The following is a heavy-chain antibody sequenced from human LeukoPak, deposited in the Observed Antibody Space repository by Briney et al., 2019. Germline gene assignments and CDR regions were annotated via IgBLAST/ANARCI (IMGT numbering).Heavy chain of an antibody. D-gene: IGHD4-17*01. Sequence: GESLRISCKGSGYSFTSYWISWVRQMPGKGLEWMGRIDPSDSYTNYSPSFQGHVTISADKSISTAYLQWSSLKASDTAMYYCATSMDPTEWFDPWGQGTLVTVSS. V-gene: IGHV5-10-1*01. CDR1: GYSFTSYW. CDR2: IDPSDSYT. J-gene: IGHJ5*02. CDR3: ATSMDPTEWFDP.